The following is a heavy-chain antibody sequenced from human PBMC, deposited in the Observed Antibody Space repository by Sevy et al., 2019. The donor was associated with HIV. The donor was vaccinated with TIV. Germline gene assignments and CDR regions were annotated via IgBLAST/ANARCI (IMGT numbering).Heavy chain of an antibody. Sequence: SETLSLTCTVSGGSISGYYWSWIRQPPGKPLEYIGYIYYTGSNNYNPSLKSRVTISVDTSKNQFFLKLNPVTAADTAVYFCAGAPPIRSGDDSLDWFDPWGQGTLVTVSS. D-gene: IGHD5-12*01. CDR1: GGSISGYY. J-gene: IGHJ5*02. CDR2: IYYTGSN. CDR3: AGAPPIRSGDDSLDWFDP. V-gene: IGHV4-59*01.